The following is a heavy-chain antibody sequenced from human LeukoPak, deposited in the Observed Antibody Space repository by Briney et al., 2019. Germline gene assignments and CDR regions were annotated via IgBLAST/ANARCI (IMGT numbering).Heavy chain of an antibody. Sequence: PSETLSLTCTVSNGSFNNDNWSWIRQSPGKGLEWIGFINYSGTTNYHPSLKSRVNISIDTSKSQFSLTVSSVSVADTGIYFCARLGRHASTWPPPWFDTWGPGTLVTVSS. CDR3: ARLGRHASTWPPPWFDT. CDR1: NGSFNNDN. V-gene: IGHV4-59*01. J-gene: IGHJ5*02. D-gene: IGHD6-13*01. CDR2: INYSGTT.